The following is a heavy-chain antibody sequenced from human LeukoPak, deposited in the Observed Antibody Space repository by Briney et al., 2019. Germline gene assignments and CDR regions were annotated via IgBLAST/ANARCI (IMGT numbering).Heavy chain of an antibody. CDR1: VYTCTSYD. J-gene: IGHJ4*02. V-gene: IGHV1-8*01. Sequence: ASVKVSCKASVYTCTSYDINWVRQATGQGLEMMGWMNPNSGNTGYAQRFQGRVTMTRSTSTSTAYLELSSLRSEDTAVYYCARGHTVSSGSYVYWGQGTLVTVSS. CDR3: ARGHTVSSGSYVY. D-gene: IGHD1-26*01. CDR2: MNPNSGNT.